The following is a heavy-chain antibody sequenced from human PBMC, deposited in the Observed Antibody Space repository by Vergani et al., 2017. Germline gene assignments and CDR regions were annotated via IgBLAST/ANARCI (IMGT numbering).Heavy chain of an antibody. J-gene: IGHJ4*02. CDR2: ISPDGFST. CDR3: AREQTRTEFFDY. CDR1: GYTFTAYY. Sequence: QVQLVQSGAEVGKPGASVKISCKASGYTFTAYYIHWVRQAPEQGLEWVGVISPDGFSTFYAQKFQGRVTITRDTSTSTVYVEVTSLRADDTAVYYCAREQTRTEFFDYWGQGTLVTVSS. V-gene: IGHV1-46*03. D-gene: IGHD3/OR15-3a*01.